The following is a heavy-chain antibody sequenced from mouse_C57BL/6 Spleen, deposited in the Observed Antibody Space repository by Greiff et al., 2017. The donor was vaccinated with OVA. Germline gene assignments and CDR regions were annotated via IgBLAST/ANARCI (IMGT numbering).Heavy chain of an antibody. Sequence: EVHLVESGGGLVKPGGSLKLSCAASGFTFSDYGMHWVRQAPEKGLEWVAYISSGSSTIYYADTVKGRFTISRDNAKNTLFLQMTSLRSEDTAMDYWARMDSNYVRNAMDYWGQGTSVTVSS. CDR1: GFTFSDYG. V-gene: IGHV5-17*01. D-gene: IGHD2-5*01. J-gene: IGHJ4*01. CDR2: ISSGSSTI. CDR3: ARMDSNYVRNAMDY.